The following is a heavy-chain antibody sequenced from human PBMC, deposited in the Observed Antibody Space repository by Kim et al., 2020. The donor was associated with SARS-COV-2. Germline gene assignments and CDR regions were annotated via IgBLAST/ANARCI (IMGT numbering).Heavy chain of an antibody. V-gene: IGHV3-23*01. J-gene: IGHJ5*02. CDR1: GFTFSSYA. D-gene: IGHD1-20*01. CDR2: IHVGGDST. CDR3: AIDLGNWKFDP. Sequence: GGSLRLSCAASGFTFSSYAMSWVRQAPGKGLEWVSAIHVGGDSTFYADSVKGRFTISRDNSKNTLFLQMNILRAGDTAVYYCAIDLGNWKFDPWGQGTLVTVSS.